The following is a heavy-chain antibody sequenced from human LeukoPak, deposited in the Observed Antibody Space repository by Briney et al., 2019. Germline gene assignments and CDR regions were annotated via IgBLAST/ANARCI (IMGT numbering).Heavy chain of an antibody. V-gene: IGHV4-59*01. D-gene: IGHD3-10*01. CDR1: GGSISSYY. CDR2: IYYSGST. CDR3: ARGDYYGSGATGGYYFDY. Sequence: SETLSLTCTVSGGSISSYYWSWIRQPSGKGLEWIGYIYYSGSTNYNPSLKSRVTISVDTSKNQFSLKLSSVTAADTAVYYCARGDYYGSGATGGYYFDYWGQGTLVTVSS. J-gene: IGHJ4*02.